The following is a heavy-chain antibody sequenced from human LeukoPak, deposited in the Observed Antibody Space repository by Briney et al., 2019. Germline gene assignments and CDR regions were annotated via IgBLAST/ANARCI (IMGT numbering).Heavy chain of an antibody. CDR2: IYHSGST. CDR3: ARYLPRGWQLDY. V-gene: IGHV4-39*07. Sequence: SETLSLTCTVSGVSISSGSYYWSWIRQPPGTGLEWIGSIYHSGSTYYNPSLKSRVTISVDTSKNQFSLKLSSVTAADTALYYCARYLPRGWQLDYWGQGTLVTVSS. J-gene: IGHJ4*02. CDR1: GVSISSGSYY. D-gene: IGHD6-19*01.